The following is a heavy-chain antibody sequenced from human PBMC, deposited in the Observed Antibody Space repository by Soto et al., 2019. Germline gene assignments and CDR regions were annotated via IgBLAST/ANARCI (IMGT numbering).Heavy chain of an antibody. D-gene: IGHD6-19*01. V-gene: IGHV3-23*01. CDR3: AKELVNSGWTYFDC. CDR2: ISDSGGRT. J-gene: IGHJ4*02. CDR1: GFTFNTYA. Sequence: GGSLRLSCAASGFTFNTYAMSWVRQAPGKGLEWVSAISDSGGRTYYADSVKGRFTISRDNSKNTLYLQINSLRAEDTAVYFCAKELVNSGWTYFDCWGQGTLVTVSS.